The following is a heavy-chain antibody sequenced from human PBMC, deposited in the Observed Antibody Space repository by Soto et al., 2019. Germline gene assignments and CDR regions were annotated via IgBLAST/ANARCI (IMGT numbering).Heavy chain of an antibody. J-gene: IGHJ4*02. CDR3: ATSTGAPGNY. D-gene: IGHD1-26*01. CDR1: GFTFSSYW. V-gene: IGHV3-7*01. CDR2: IKEDGSEK. Sequence: GGSLRLSCAASGFTFSSYWMSWVRQAPGKGLEWVANIKEDGSEKYYVDSVKGRFTNSRDNAKNSLFLKMNSLRAEDAAVYYCATSTGAPGNYWGQGTLVTVSS.